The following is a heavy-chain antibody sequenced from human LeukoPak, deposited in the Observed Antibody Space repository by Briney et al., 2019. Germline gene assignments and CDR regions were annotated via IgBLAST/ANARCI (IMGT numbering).Heavy chain of an antibody. CDR2: IYTSGST. CDR3: ARGFSGIAARSYYFDY. D-gene: IGHD6-6*01. J-gene: IGHJ4*02. V-gene: IGHV4-61*02. CDR1: GGSISSGGYY. Sequence: SETLSLTCTVSGGSISSGGYYWSWIRQPAGKGLEWIGRIYTSGSTNYNPSLKSRVTISVDTSKNQFSLKLSSVTAADTAVYYCARGFSGIAARSYYFDYWGQGTLVTVSS.